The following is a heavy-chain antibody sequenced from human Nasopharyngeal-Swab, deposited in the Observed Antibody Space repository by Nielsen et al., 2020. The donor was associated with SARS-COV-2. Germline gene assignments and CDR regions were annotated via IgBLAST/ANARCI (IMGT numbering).Heavy chain of an antibody. CDR2: IIPIFGTA. V-gene: IGHV1-69*13. D-gene: IGHD6-19*01. Sequence: SVNVSCKATGGTFSSYAISWVRQAPGQGLEWMGGIIPIFGTANYAQKFQGRVTITADESISKAYMELSSLRSEDTVVYYCARVGGYSSGWYESWFDPWGQGTLVTVSS. CDR1: GGTFSSYA. CDR3: ARVGGYSSGWYESWFDP. J-gene: IGHJ5*02.